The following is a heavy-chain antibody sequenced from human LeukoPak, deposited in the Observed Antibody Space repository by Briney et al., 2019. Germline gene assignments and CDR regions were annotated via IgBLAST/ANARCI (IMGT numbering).Heavy chain of an antibody. V-gene: IGHV3-48*02. CDR1: GFTFSSFW. J-gene: IGHJ4*02. Sequence: GGSLRLSCEVSGFTFSSFWMNWVRQAPGRGLEWVSYISSGSSTTYYADSVKGRFTISRDNAKNSLYLQVNSLRDEDTAVYYCARGRGLTLSYHYFDYWGQGTLVTVSS. D-gene: IGHD3-10*01. CDR2: ISSGSSTT. CDR3: ARGRGLTLSYHYFDY.